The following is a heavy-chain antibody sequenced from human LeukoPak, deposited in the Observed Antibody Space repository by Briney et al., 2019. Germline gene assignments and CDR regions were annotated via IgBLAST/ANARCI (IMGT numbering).Heavy chain of an antibody. V-gene: IGHV1-69*06. CDR2: IIPIFGTA. CDR3: ARDDNYGIFVNVDY. CDR1: GDTFSTYA. D-gene: IGHD4-11*01. J-gene: IGHJ4*02. Sequence: RASVTVSCKASGDTFSTYAISWVRQAPGQGLEWMGGIIPIFGTANYAQNFQGRVTITADKSTSTAYMELSSLRSEDTAVYYCARDDNYGIFVNVDYWGQGTLVTVSS.